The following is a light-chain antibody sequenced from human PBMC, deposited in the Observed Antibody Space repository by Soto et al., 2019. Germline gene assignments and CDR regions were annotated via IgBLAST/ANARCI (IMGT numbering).Light chain of an antibody. CDR3: QQSYSSPYT. J-gene: IGKJ2*01. Sequence: DIQMTQSPSSLSASVGDRVTITCRASQSISSYLNWYQQKPGKAPKLLIYAASSLQSGVPSRFSGSGSRTDFTLTISRLQPEDCATYYCQQSYSSPYTSGQGNKVEIK. CDR2: AAS. CDR1: QSISSY. V-gene: IGKV1-39*01.